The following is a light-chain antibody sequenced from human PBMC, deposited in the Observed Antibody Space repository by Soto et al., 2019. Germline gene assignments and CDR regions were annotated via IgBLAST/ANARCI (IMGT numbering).Light chain of an antibody. CDR2: GAS. V-gene: IGKV3-20*01. CDR3: QQYGSSGT. Sequence: GMTQSPSTLAVSLGKRATLSXRASQSVSNNYLAWYQQKPGQAPXXLIDGASNRASVIPDRFSGSGSGTDFTVTIRRLEPEDFAVYYCQQYGSSGTFGQGTKVDIK. J-gene: IGKJ1*01. CDR1: QSVSNNY.